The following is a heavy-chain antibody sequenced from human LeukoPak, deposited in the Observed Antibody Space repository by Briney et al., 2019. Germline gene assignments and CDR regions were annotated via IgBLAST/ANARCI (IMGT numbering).Heavy chain of an antibody. CDR2: IRSSSSTM. V-gene: IGHV3-48*01. Sequence: GGSLRLSCAASGFTFSSYSMNWVRQAPGKGLEWVSYIRSSSSTMYYADSVKGRFTISRDNAKNSLYLQMNSLRAEDTAVYYCARADYYGSGSYYTSDYGGQGTLVTVSS. CDR3: ARADYYGSGSYYTSDY. CDR1: GFTFSSYS. J-gene: IGHJ4*02. D-gene: IGHD3-10*01.